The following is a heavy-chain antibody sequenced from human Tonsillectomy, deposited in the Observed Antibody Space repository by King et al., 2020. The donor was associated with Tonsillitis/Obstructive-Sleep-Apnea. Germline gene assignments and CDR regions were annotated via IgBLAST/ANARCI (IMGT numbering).Heavy chain of an antibody. CDR2: IYHSGTT. CDR1: GGSISSSSYY. J-gene: IGHJ4*02. Sequence: LQLQESGPGLVKPSETLSLTCTVSGGSISSSSYYWGWIRQPPGKGLVWIGNIYHSGTTYYNPSLKSRVTISVDTSKNQFSLKLSSVTAADTAVYYCARGYCSGTRCYPFDYWGQGTLVTVSS. CDR3: ARGYCSGTRCYPFDY. V-gene: IGHV4-39*01. D-gene: IGHD2-2*01.